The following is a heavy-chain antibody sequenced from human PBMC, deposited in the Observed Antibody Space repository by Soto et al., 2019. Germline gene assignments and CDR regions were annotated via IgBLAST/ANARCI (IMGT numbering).Heavy chain of an antibody. V-gene: IGHV3-30*18. Sequence: QVQLVESGGGVVQPGRSLRLSCAASGFTFSSYDMHWVRQAPGKGLEWVAVISYDGSNKYYADSVKGRFTISRDNSKNPLYPTMNSLRAEDTAVYYWAKDRQGSYFDLWGRGTLVTVSS. CDR1: GFTFSSYD. J-gene: IGHJ2*01. D-gene: IGHD6-6*01. CDR2: ISYDGSNK. CDR3: AKDRQGSYFDL.